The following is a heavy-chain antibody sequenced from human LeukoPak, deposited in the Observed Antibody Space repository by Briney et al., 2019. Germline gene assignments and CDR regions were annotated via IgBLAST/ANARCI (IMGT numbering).Heavy chain of an antibody. D-gene: IGHD1-26*01. CDR3: ARDLVGEYTFDP. J-gene: IGHJ5*02. V-gene: IGHV4-34*01. CDR1: GGSFSGYY. CDR2: IYYSGST. Sequence: SETLSLTCAVYGGSFSGYYWSWIRQPPGKGLEWIGSIYYSGSTYYNPSLKSRVTISVDTSKNQFSLKLSSVTAADTAVYYCARDLVGEYTFDPWGQGTLVTVSS.